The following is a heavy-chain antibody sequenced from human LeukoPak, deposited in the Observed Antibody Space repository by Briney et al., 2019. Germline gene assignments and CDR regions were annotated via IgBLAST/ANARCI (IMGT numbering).Heavy chain of an antibody. Sequence: GASLRLSCAASGFTFNNYAMSWVRQAPGKGLEWVSAILGSGRSAYYADSVKGRSTISRDNSKNSLLPQMNSLRVEDTALYYCSKWGDYDVLTGYYDSDFWGRGTLVTVS. CDR3: SKWGDYDVLTGYYDSDF. D-gene: IGHD3-9*01. CDR1: GFTFNNYA. CDR2: ILGSGRSA. J-gene: IGHJ4*02. V-gene: IGHV3-23*01.